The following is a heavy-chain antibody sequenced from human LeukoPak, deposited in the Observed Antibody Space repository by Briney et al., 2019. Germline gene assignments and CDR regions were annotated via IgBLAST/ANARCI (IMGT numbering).Heavy chain of an antibody. CDR1: GGTFSSYA. J-gene: IGHJ3*02. CDR2: IIPIFGTA. Sequence: ASVKVSCKASGGTFSSYAISWVRQAPGQGLEWMGGIIPIFGTANYAQKFQGRVTITADESTSTAYMELSSLRSEDTAVYYCARDRLFVGFRRGYSYGPFDIWGQGTMITVSS. D-gene: IGHD5-18*01. CDR3: ARDRLFVGFRRGYSYGPFDI. V-gene: IGHV1-69*13.